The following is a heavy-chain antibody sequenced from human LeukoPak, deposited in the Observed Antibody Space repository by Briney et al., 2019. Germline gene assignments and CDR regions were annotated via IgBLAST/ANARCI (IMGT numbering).Heavy chain of an antibody. CDR3: ARQFYTATVLFWFDL. D-gene: IGHD3-10*01. J-gene: IGHJ5*02. CDR1: DVSINISY. CDR2: IYYSGST. V-gene: IGHV4-59*08. Sequence: SETLSLTCSVSDVSINISYWSWIRQPPGKGLEWIGYIYYSGSTYYNPSLKSRVTISVDTSKNQFSLKLSSVTAADTAVYYCARQFYTATVLFWFDLWGQGTLVTVSS.